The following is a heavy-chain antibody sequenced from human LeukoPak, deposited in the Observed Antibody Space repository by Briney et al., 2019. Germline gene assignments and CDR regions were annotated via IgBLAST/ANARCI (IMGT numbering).Heavy chain of an antibody. J-gene: IGHJ6*02. CDR3: ARGTGTRLSGMDV. D-gene: IGHD1-7*01. V-gene: IGHV3-33*08. CDR2: IWYDGSNK. Sequence: PGGSLRLSCTASGFTFSSYGMHWVRQAPGKGLEWVAVIWYDGSNKYYADSVKGRFTISRDNSKNTLYLQMNSLRAEDTAVYYCARGTGTRLSGMDVWGQGTTVTVSS. CDR1: GFTFSSYG.